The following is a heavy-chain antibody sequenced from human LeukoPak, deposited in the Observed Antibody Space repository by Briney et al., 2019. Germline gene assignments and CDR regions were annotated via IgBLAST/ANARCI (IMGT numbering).Heavy chain of an antibody. CDR1: GFTFKSYP. CDR3: ARVGYYSSGPFSYFDY. D-gene: IGHD3-10*01. CDR2: ISSNGGST. Sequence: GGSLRLSCSAAGFTFKSYPMHWVRQAPGKGLEFVSAISSNGGSTYYADSVKGRLTISRDSSENTLYLQMNSLRVEDTAVYYCARVGYYSSGPFSYFDYWGQGTLVTVSS. V-gene: IGHV3-64*04. J-gene: IGHJ4*02.